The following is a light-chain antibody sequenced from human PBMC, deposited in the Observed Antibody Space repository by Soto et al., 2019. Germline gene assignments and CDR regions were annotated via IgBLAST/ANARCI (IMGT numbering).Light chain of an antibody. Sequence: EIVMTQSPATLPVSRGERATRSCRASQSVSSKVAWYQQKPGQAPRLLIYDASTRATGIPARFSGRGSGTEFTLTISSLQSEDFAVYSCHQYFNWTFGQGTKVDIK. V-gene: IGKV3-15*01. CDR3: HQYFNWT. CDR2: DAS. CDR1: QSVSSK. J-gene: IGKJ1*01.